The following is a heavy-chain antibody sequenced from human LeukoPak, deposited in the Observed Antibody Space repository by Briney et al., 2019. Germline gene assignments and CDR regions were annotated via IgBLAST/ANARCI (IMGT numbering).Heavy chain of an antibody. CDR1: GYTFTSYG. V-gene: IGHV1-2*02. J-gene: IGHJ3*02. CDR3: ARGLDSSGYPNDAFDI. D-gene: IGHD3-22*01. Sequence: ASVKVSCKASGYTFTSYGISWVRQAPGQGLEWMGWINPNSGGTNYAQKFQGRVTMTRDTSISTAYMELSRLRSDDTAVYYCARGLDSSGYPNDAFDIWGQGTMVTVSS. CDR2: INPNSGGT.